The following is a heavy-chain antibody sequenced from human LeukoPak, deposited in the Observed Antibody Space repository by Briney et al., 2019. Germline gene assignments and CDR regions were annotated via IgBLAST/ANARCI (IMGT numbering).Heavy chain of an antibody. CDR3: AREDASGFIPS. CDR1: GDSVSGNSGV. J-gene: IGHJ4*02. V-gene: IGHV6-1*01. CDR2: TYYRSKWYI. Sequence: SQTLSLTCAISGDSVSGNSGVWTCIRQSPSRGLEWLVRTYYRSKWYIDYAIPVKSRITFNPDASKNQFSLQLNSVTPEDTAVYYCAREDASGFIPSWGQGTLVTVSS. D-gene: IGHD3-22*01.